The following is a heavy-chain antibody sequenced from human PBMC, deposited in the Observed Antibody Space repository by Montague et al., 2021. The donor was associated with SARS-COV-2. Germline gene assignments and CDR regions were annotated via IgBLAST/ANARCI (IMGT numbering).Heavy chain of an antibody. Sequence: CAISGDSVSRNSVAWSRIRQSPSRGLEWLGRTYYRSKWYSDYAPSVRGRLTVNPDASKNEFSLELNCVTPEDTAVYYCVRYSGWFYFDFWGQGTLVTVSS. D-gene: IGHD6-19*01. CDR2: TYYRSKWYS. V-gene: IGHV6-1*01. CDR3: VRYSGWFYFDF. J-gene: IGHJ4*02. CDR1: GDSVSRNSVA.